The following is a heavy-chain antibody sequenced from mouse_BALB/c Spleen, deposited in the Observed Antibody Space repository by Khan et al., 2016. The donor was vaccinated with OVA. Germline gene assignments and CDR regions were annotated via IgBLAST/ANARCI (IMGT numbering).Heavy chain of an antibody. V-gene: IGHV1S135*01. Sequence: VQLKESGPELMKPGASVKISCKASGYSFTSYYIHWVMQSHGKSLEWIGYIDPFSGGTTYNQKFKGKATFTVDTSSSTAYIHLSNLTSEDSAVXYCTRRGYVAWFTYWGQGTLVTVSA. J-gene: IGHJ3*01. CDR2: IDPFSGGT. D-gene: IGHD2-2*01. CDR3: TRRGYVAWFTY. CDR1: GYSFTSYY.